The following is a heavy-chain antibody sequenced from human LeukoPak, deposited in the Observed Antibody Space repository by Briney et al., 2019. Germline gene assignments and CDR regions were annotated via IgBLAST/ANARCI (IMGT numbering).Heavy chain of an antibody. Sequence: PSETPSLTCTVSGGSISSGSYYWSWIRQPAGKGLEWIGRIYTSGSTNYNPSLKSRVTMSVDTSKNQFSLKLSSVTAADTAVYYCARDVYYYYDSSGYYYFDYWGQGTLVTVSS. CDR2: IYTSGST. CDR1: GGSISSGSYY. V-gene: IGHV4-61*02. D-gene: IGHD3-22*01. J-gene: IGHJ4*02. CDR3: ARDVYYYYDSSGYYYFDY.